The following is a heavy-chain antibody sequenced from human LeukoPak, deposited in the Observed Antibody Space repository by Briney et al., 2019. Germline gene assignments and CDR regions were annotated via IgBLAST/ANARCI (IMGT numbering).Heavy chain of an antibody. CDR2: ISAYNGNT. J-gene: IGHJ4*02. CDR3: ARDIATVQHQD. V-gene: IGHV1-18*01. D-gene: IGHD1-1*01. CDR1: GYTFTNYG. Sequence: ASVRVSCKXSGYTFTNYGISWVRQAPGQGLERMGWISAYNGNTNYVQKFRGRVAMTTDTSTSTVHMDLRSLRSDDTAVYYCARDIATVQHQDWGQGTLVTVSS.